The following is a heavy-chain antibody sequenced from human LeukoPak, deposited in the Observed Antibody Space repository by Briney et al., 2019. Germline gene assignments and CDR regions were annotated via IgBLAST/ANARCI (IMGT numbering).Heavy chain of an antibody. J-gene: IGHJ1*01. D-gene: IGHD3-22*01. V-gene: IGHV1-8*01. CDR2: MNPNSGNT. Sequence: ASVKVSCKASGYTFSSYDINWVRLAAGQGLEWMGWMNPNSGNTGYAQQFQGRVTMTRNAAIDTAYMELSGLRSEDTAVYYCATPGVHYDPSGYYPFQHWGQGTLVTVSS. CDR1: GYTFSSYD. CDR3: ATPGVHYDPSGYYPFQH.